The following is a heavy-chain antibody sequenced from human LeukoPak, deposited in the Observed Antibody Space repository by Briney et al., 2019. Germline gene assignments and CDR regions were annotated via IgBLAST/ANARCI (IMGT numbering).Heavy chain of an antibody. CDR2: IDTDGGDT. Sequence: GGSLRLSCAASGFTFSNYWMHWVRQAPGKGLVWVSRIDTDGGDTSYADSVKGRFTISRDNAKNTLYLQMNNLRAEDTAMYYCTRDRYPAVREFDYWGQGTLVTVSS. CDR1: GFTFSNYW. CDR3: TRDRYPAVREFDY. J-gene: IGHJ4*02. D-gene: IGHD2-2*01. V-gene: IGHV3-74*01.